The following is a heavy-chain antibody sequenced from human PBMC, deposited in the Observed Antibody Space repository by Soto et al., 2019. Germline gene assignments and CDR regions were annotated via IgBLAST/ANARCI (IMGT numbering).Heavy chain of an antibody. CDR3: ARGSAFIGLDY. Sequence: EVQLVESGGGLVKPGGSLRLSCAASGFIFSRYSMNWVRQAPGKGLEWVSSIGTSGSYIYDTDSVKGRFTISRDNTKDSLYLQMNSLRAEDTAIDYCARGSAFIGLDYWGQGTPVTVSS. J-gene: IGHJ4*02. CDR2: IGTSGSYI. CDR1: GFIFSRYS. D-gene: IGHD1-26*01. V-gene: IGHV3-21*01.